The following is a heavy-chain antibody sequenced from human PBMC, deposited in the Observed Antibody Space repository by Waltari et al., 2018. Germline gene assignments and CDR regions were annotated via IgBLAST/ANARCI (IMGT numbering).Heavy chain of an antibody. D-gene: IGHD1-26*01. V-gene: IGHV1-69*05. CDR2: SIPSLGTA. J-gene: IGHJ6*02. CDR3: ARDYPYSGSYSGMDV. Sequence: QVQLVQSGAEVKKPGSSVKVSCKASGGTFSSYAISWVRQAPGQGLEWMGGSIPSLGTANYAQKFQGRVTITTDESTSTAYMELSSLRSEDTAVYYCARDYPYSGSYSGMDVWGQGTTVTVSS. CDR1: GGTFSSYA.